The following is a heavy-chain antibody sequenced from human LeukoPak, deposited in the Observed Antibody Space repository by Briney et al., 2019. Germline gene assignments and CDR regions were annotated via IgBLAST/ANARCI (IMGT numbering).Heavy chain of an antibody. J-gene: IGHJ4*02. CDR2: ISSSSSYI. V-gene: IGHV3-21*01. D-gene: IGHD3-22*01. CDR1: GFTFSSYS. CDR3: ARAPHYYYDRSGPPV. Sequence: GGSLRLSCAASGFTFSSYSMNWVRQAPGKGLEWVSSISSSSSYIYYADSVKGRFTISRDNAKNSLYLQMNSLRAEDTAVYYCARAPHYYYDRSGPPVWGQGTLVTVSS.